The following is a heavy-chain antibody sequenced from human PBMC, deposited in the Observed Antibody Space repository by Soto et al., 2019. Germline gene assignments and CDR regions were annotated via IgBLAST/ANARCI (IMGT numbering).Heavy chain of an antibody. CDR2: ISAYNGNT. D-gene: IGHD3-10*01. CDR1: GYTITNYG. V-gene: IGHV1-18*01. CDR3: ARDLYYYGSGTYSGGY. Sequence: QVQLVQSGAEVKKPGASVKVSCKASGYTITNYGFTWVRQAPGQGLECMGWISAYNGNTNYAQKLQGRVTMTTDTSTSTAYMELRSLTSDDTAVYYCARDLYYYGSGTYSGGYWGQGTLVTVSS. J-gene: IGHJ4*02.